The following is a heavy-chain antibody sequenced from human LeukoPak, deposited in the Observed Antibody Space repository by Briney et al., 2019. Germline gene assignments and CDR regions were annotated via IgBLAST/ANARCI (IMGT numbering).Heavy chain of an antibody. CDR2: ISYDGSNK. V-gene: IGHV3-30-3*01. Sequence: GGSLRLSCAASGFTFSSYAMHWVRQAPGKGLEWVAVISYDGSNKYYADSVKGRFTIFRDNSKNTLYLQMNSLRAEDTAVYYCARDLRIENKHPTLPPFYWGQGTLVTVSS. CDR3: ARDLRIENKHPTLPPFY. CDR1: GFTFSSYA. D-gene: IGHD2/OR15-2a*01. J-gene: IGHJ4*02.